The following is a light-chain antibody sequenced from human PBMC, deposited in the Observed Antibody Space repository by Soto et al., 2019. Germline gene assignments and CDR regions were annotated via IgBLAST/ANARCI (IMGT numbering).Light chain of an antibody. V-gene: IGLV1-40*01. J-gene: IGLJ1*01. Sequence: QSVLTQPPSVSGAPGQRVTISCTGSSSNIGAGYYVHWYQQFPGTAPKLLIYGNSNRPSGVPDRFSGSKSGTSASLAITGLRAEDEADYYCQSYDSSLSGYVFGTGTKVTVL. CDR1: SSNIGAGYY. CDR2: GNS. CDR3: QSYDSSLSGYV.